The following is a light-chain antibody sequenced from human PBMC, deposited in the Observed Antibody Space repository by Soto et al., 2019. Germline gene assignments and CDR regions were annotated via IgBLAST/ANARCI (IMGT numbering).Light chain of an antibody. CDR1: QSVSSTY. V-gene: IGKV3-20*01. Sequence: ELVLTQSPGTLSLSPGERATLSCRASQSVSSTYLAWYQQKPGQAPRLLIYGACSRATGIPDRFSGSGSGTDFTLTISRLEPEDFAVYYCQQYGSSAWTFGQGTKVEIK. J-gene: IGKJ1*01. CDR3: QQYGSSAWT. CDR2: GAC.